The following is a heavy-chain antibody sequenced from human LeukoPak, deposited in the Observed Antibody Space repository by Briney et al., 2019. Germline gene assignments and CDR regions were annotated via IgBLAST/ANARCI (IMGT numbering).Heavy chain of an antibody. V-gene: IGHV1-8*01. Sequence: ASVKVSCKASGYTFTSYDINWVRQATGQGLEWMGWMNPNSGNTGYAQKFQGRVTMTRNTSISTAYMELSSLGSEDTAVYYCARGPLIAVAAKDYWGQGTLVTVSS. D-gene: IGHD6-19*01. J-gene: IGHJ4*02. CDR3: ARGPLIAVAAKDY. CDR1: GYTFTSYD. CDR2: MNPNSGNT.